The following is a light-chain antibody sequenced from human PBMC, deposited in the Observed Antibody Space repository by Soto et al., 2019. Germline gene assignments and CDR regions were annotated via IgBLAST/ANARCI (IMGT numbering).Light chain of an antibody. Sequence: QSVLTQPPSVSGAPGQRVTISCIGSSSNIGAGYDVHWYQQLPGTAPKLLIYGNSNRPSGVPDRFSGSKSGTSASLAITGLQAEDEADYYCQSYDSILSVVFGGGTKLTVL. J-gene: IGLJ2*01. CDR3: QSYDSILSVV. CDR1: SSNIGAGYD. CDR2: GNS. V-gene: IGLV1-40*01.